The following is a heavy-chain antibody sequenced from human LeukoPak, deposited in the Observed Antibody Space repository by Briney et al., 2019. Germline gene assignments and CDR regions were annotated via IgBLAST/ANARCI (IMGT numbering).Heavy chain of an antibody. J-gene: IGHJ5*02. Sequence: PSETLSLTCTVSGYSISSGYYWGWIRQPPGRGLEWIGSIYHSGSTYYNPSLKGRVTISVDTSKNQFSLKLSSVTAADTAVYYCARDYGSGSYYKGWFDPWGQGTLVTVSS. D-gene: IGHD3-10*01. CDR3: ARDYGSGSYYKGWFDP. CDR1: GYSISSGYY. CDR2: IYHSGST. V-gene: IGHV4-38-2*02.